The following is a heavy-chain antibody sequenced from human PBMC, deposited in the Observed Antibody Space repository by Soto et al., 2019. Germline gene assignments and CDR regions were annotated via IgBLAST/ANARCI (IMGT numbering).Heavy chain of an antibody. Sequence: PGESLKISCKGSGYSFTSYWIGWVRQMPGKGLEWMGIIYPGDSDTRYSPSFQGQVTISADKFISTAYLQWSSLKASDTAKYYCARKYGASAPGMDVRGQGTTVTVS. CDR3: ARKYGASAPGMDV. CDR1: GYSFTSYW. J-gene: IGHJ6*02. CDR2: IYPGDSDT. D-gene: IGHD2-8*01. V-gene: IGHV5-51*01.